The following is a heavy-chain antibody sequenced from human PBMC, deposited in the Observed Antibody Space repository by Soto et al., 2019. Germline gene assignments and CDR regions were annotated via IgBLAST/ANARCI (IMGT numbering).Heavy chain of an antibody. J-gene: IGHJ3*02. D-gene: IGHD3-22*01. CDR2: ISSSSSYI. CDR3: AREYLYYYDSSGYDLLDPGSPTFDI. V-gene: IGHV3-21*01. CDR1: GFTVSSYS. Sequence: SLRLSCAASGFTVSSYSMNWVRQSPGKGLEWVSSISSSSSYIYYADSVKGRFTISRDNAKNSLYLQMNSLRAEDTAVYYCAREYLYYYDSSGYDLLDPGSPTFDIWGQGTMVTVS.